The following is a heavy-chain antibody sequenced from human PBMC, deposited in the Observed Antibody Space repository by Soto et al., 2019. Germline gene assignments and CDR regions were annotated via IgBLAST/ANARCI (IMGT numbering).Heavy chain of an antibody. CDR1: GGTFSSYA. CDR2: IIPIFGTA. J-gene: IGHJ4*02. Sequence: QVQLVQSGAEVKKPGSSVKVSCKASGGTFSSYAISWVRQAPGQGLEWMGGIIPIFGTANYAQKFQGRVTIPEDKSTSTAYVERRSLRSEDRAVYYWGGGGEWELHGGGFDYWGQGTLVTVSS. V-gene: IGHV1-69*06. D-gene: IGHD1-26*01. CDR3: GGGGEWELHGGGFDY.